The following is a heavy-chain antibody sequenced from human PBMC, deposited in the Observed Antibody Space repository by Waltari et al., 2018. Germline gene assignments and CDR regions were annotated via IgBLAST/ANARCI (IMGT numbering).Heavy chain of an antibody. Sequence: QVQLQESGPGLVKPSETLSLTCAVSGYSISSGYYWGWIRQPPGKGLEWIGSIYHSGSTSYNPSLKSRVTISVDTSKNQFSLKLSSVTAADTAVYYCARRSRYYDSSGYYYGTPDAFDIWGQGTMVTVSS. CDR2: IYHSGST. D-gene: IGHD3-22*01. J-gene: IGHJ3*02. V-gene: IGHV4-38-2*01. CDR1: GYSISSGYY. CDR3: ARRSRYYDSSGYYYGTPDAFDI.